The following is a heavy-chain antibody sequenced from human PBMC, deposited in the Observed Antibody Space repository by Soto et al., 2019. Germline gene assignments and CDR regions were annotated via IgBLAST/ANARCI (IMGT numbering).Heavy chain of an antibody. V-gene: IGHV3-21*01. J-gene: IGHJ4*02. Sequence: GGSLRLSCTASGFTFGDYAMSWFRQAPGKGLEWVGFISSSSSYIYYADSVKGRFTISRDNAKNSLYLQMNSLRAEDTAVYYCARDRAPVHYYDSSGSSFDYWGQGTLVTVSS. D-gene: IGHD3-22*01. CDR3: ARDRAPVHYYDSSGSSFDY. CDR1: GFTFGDYA. CDR2: ISSSSSYI.